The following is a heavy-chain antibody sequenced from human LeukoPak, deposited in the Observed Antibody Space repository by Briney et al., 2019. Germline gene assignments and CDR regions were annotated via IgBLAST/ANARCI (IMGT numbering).Heavy chain of an antibody. CDR1: GGSISSYY. CDR2: IYTSGSP. D-gene: IGHD3-22*01. V-gene: IGHV4-4*07. J-gene: IGHJ4*02. Sequence: SETLSLTCTVSGGSISSYYWSWIRQPAGKGLEWIGRIYTSGSPNYNPSLKSRVTISVDKSKNQFFLKLSSVTDADTAVYYCARGGYDSSGYYNYFDDWGQGTLVTVS. CDR3: ARGGYDSSGYYNYFDD.